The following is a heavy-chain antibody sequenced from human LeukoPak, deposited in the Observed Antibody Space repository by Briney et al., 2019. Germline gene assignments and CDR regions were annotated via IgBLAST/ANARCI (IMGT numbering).Heavy chain of an antibody. CDR1: VYTFTSYG. CDR3: ARDRWELLESGIFDY. J-gene: IGHJ4*02. D-gene: IGHD1-26*01. CDR2: ISAYNGNT. Sequence: ASVTVSFMASVYTFTSYGIIWVRQPPGQGLAWMGWISAYNGNTNYAQKLQGRVTMTTDTSTSTAYMELRSLRSDDTTVYYCARDRWELLESGIFDYWGQGTLVTVSS. V-gene: IGHV1-18*01.